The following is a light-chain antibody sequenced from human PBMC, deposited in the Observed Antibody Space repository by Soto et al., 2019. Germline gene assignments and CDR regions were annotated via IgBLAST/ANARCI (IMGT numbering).Light chain of an antibody. Sequence: QSVLTQPPSASGTPGQRVTISCSGSNSNIGRSTVNWYQQLPGTAPKLLIYTNTERPSGVPDRFSGSRSGTSASLAITGLQADDEAYYYCASWDERLNGYMIFGGGT. CDR1: NSNIGRST. J-gene: IGLJ2*01. CDR3: ASWDERLNGYMI. V-gene: IGLV1-44*01. CDR2: TNT.